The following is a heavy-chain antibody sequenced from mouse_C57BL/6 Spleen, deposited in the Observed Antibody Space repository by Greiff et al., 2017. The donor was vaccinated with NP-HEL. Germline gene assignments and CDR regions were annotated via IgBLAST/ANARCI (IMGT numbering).Heavy chain of an antibody. J-gene: IGHJ2*01. CDR1: GYSFTGYF. V-gene: IGHV1-20*01. Sequence: EVQLQQSGPELVKPGDSVKISCKASGYSFTGYFMNWVMQSHGKSLEWIGRINPYNGDTFYNQKFKGKATLTVDKSSSTAHMELRSLTSEDSAVYYCALNYDYDEYYFDYWGQGTTLTVSS. D-gene: IGHD2-4*01. CDR3: ALNYDYDEYYFDY. CDR2: INPYNGDT.